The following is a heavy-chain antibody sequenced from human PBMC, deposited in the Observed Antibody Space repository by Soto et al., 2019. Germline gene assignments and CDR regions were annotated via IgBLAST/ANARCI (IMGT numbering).Heavy chain of an antibody. CDR2: ISAYNGNT. J-gene: IGHJ5*02. V-gene: IGHV1-18*01. D-gene: IGHD6-19*01. CDR3: ARGGGIAVAGTRWFDP. CDR1: GYTYTSYG. Sequence: ASVKVSCKASGYTYTSYGISWVRQAPGQGLEWMGWISAYNGNTNYSQKLQGRVTMTTDTSTSTAYMELRSLRSDDTAVYYCARGGGIAVAGTRWFDPWGQGTLVTVS.